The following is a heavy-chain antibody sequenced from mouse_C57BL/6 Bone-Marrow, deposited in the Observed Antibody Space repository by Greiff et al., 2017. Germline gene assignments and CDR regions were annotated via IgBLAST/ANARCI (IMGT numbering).Heavy chain of an antibody. J-gene: IGHJ2*01. V-gene: IGHV1-52*01. Sequence: QVQLQQPGAELVRPGSSVKLSCKASGYTFTSYWMHWVKQRPIQGLEWIGNIDPSVSETNYNQKFKDKATLTVDKSSSTAYMQLSSLTSEDSAVYYCARSYYGNYFDYWGQGTTLTVSS. D-gene: IGHD1-1*01. CDR3: ARSYYGNYFDY. CDR1: GYTFTSYW. CDR2: IDPSVSET.